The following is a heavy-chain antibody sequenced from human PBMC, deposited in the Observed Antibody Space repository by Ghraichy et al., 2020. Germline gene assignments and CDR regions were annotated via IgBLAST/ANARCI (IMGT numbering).Heavy chain of an antibody. Sequence: ASVKVSCKASGYTFTTYGISWVLQAPGQGLEWMGWISAYNGNTNYAQKLQGRVTMTTDTSTSTAYMELRSLRSDDTAVYYCARDLDAVYYYYGMDVWGQGTTVPVSS. CDR3: ARDLDAVYYYYGMDV. CDR1: GYTFTTYG. CDR2: ISAYNGNT. J-gene: IGHJ6*02. D-gene: IGHD1-1*01. V-gene: IGHV1-18*01.